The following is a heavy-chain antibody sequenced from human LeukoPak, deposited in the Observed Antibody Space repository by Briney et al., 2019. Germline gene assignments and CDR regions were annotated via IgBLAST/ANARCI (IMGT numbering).Heavy chain of an antibody. D-gene: IGHD3-3*01. Sequence: PSETLSLTCTVSGGSISSYYWSWIRQPPGKGLEWIGYIYYSGSTNYNPSLKSRVTISVDTSKNQFSLKLSSVTAADTAVYYRARERSFGVVIISDDAFDIWGQGTMVTVSS. V-gene: IGHV4-59*01. CDR3: ARERSFGVVIISDDAFDI. CDR2: IYYSGST. CDR1: GGSISSYY. J-gene: IGHJ3*02.